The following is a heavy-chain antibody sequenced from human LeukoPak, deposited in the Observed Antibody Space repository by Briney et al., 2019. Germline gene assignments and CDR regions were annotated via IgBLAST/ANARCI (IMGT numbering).Heavy chain of an antibody. J-gene: IGHJ6*02. CDR3: AKVHCSSTSCYYYYGMDV. V-gene: IGHV3-23*01. CDR2: IGGSGSST. D-gene: IGHD2-2*01. CDR1: GFTFSSYA. Sequence: PGGSLRLSCAASGFTFSSYAMSWVRQAPGKGLEWVSLIGGSGSSTYYADSVKGRFTISRDNSKNTLYLQMNSPRAEDTAVYYCAKVHCSSTSCYYYYGMDVWGQGTTVTVSS.